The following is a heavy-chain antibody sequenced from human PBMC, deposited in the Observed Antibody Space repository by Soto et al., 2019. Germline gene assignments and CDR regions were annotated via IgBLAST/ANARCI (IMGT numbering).Heavy chain of an antibody. CDR2: ISGGGGNT. CDR3: ARGYSGGGAPFDS. D-gene: IGHD1-26*01. J-gene: IGHJ4*02. CDR1: GFTFSSYA. Sequence: EVQLLESGGGLVQPGGSLRLSCAASGFTFSSYAMTWVRQAPGKGLEWVSAISGGGGNTYYADSVKGRFTISRDISKNTLYGQMNSLRGEDTAVYYCARGYSGGGAPFDSWGQGTLVTVSS. V-gene: IGHV3-23*01.